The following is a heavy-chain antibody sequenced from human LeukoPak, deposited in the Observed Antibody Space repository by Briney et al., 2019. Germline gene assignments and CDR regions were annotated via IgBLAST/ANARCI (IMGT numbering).Heavy chain of an antibody. D-gene: IGHD3-3*01. V-gene: IGHV4-39*07. J-gene: IGHJ6*03. CDR2: IYTSGST. CDR1: GGSISSSSYY. CDR3: ARDHYDFWSLHYYYYMDV. Sequence: SSETLSLTCTVSGGSISSSSYYWGWIRQPPGKGLEWIGRIYTSGSTNYNPSLKSRVTISVDTSKNQFSLKLSSVTAADTAVYYCARDHYDFWSLHYYYYMDVWGKGTTVTVSS.